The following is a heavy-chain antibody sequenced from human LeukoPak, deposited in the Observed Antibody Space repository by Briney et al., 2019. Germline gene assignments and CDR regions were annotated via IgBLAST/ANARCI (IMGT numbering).Heavy chain of an antibody. J-gene: IGHJ4*02. D-gene: IGHD3-9*01. V-gene: IGHV3-53*04. CDR3: ARADILTGYSTFDY. CDR1: GFTVSSNY. Sequence: GGSLRLSCAASGFTVSSNYMSWVRQAPGKRLEWVSVIYSGGSTYYADSVKGRFTISRHNSKNTLYLQMNSLRAEDTAVYYCARADILTGYSTFDYWGQGTLVTVSS. CDR2: IYSGGST.